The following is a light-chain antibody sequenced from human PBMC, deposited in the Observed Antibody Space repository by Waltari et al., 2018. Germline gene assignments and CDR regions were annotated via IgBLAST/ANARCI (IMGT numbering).Light chain of an antibody. CDR1: SSNIGSHY. J-gene: IGLJ2*01. CDR2: DNN. V-gene: IGLV1-51*01. Sequence: QSVLTQPPSVSAAPGQKVTISCPGSSSNIGSHYVFWYQQLPRTAPKLLIYDNNKRPSGIPDRFSGSKSGTSATLGITGLQTGDEADYYCATWDDSLSAVVFGGGTKLAVL. CDR3: ATWDDSLSAVV.